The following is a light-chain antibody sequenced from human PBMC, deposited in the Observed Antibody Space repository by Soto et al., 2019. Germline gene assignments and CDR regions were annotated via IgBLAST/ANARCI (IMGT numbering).Light chain of an antibody. CDR1: STDFENYNL. Sequence: QSALTQPASVSGSPGQSITISCTRSSTDFENYNLVSWYQHCPDKAPKLIIYEGTKRPSEISDRFSGSESDTTASLIISGXXPEDEADYYCSSYAGSSARVVFGGGTQLTVL. CDR3: SSYAGSSARVV. V-gene: IGLV2-23*01. CDR2: EGT. J-gene: IGLJ7*01.